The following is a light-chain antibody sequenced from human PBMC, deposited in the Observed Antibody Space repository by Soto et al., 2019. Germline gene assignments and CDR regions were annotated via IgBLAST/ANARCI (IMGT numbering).Light chain of an antibody. Sequence: DIQMTQSPSSLYASVGDRVTITCRASQSISSYLNWYQQKPGKAPKLLIYAASSLQSGVPSRFSGSGSGTDFTLTISSLQPEDFATYYCQQSYSTPVTFGGGTKVDI. CDR2: AAS. CDR1: QSISSY. V-gene: IGKV1-39*01. CDR3: QQSYSTPVT. J-gene: IGKJ4*01.